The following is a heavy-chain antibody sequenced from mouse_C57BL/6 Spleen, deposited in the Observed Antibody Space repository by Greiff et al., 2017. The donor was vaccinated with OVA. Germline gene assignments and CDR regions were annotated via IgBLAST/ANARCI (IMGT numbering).Heavy chain of an antibody. J-gene: IGHJ1*03. Sequence: QVQLQQSGAELVKPGASVKISCKASGYAFSSYWMNWVKQRPGKGLEWIGQIYPGDGDTNYNGKFKGKATLTADKSSSTAYMQLSSLTSEDSAVYFCARSGYGNYLWYFDVWGTGTTVTVSS. CDR2: IYPGDGDT. CDR1: GYAFSSYW. D-gene: IGHD2-1*01. V-gene: IGHV1-80*01. CDR3: ARSGYGNYLWYFDV.